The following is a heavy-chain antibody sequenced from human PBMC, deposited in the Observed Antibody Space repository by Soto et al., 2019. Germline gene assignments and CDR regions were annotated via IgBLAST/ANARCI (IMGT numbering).Heavy chain of an antibody. CDR2: IYYSGST. CDR1: GGSISSGGYY. Sequence: SETLSLTCTVSGGSISSGGYYWSWIRQHPGKGLEWIGYIYYSGSTYYNPSLKRRVTISVDTSKNQFSLKLSSVTDADMAVYYCARVNGSGSYSFDYWGQGTLVTVSS. CDR3: ARVNGSGSYSFDY. D-gene: IGHD3-10*01. J-gene: IGHJ4*02. V-gene: IGHV4-31*03.